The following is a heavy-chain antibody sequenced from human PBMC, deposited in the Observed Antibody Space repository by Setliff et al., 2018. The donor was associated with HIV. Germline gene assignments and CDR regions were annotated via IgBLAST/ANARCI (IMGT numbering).Heavy chain of an antibody. CDR2: LSTYKGNT. D-gene: IGHD5-18*01. J-gene: IGHJ3*02. V-gene: IGHV1-18*01. CDR3: ARGMRWDTAMGDAFDI. CDR1: GYTFTSYV. Sequence: ASVKVSCKASGYTFTSYVISWVRQAPGQGREWMGWLSTYKGNTNYAHKLKGRVTITTDTTTTTAYMELRCLKSDDTAIYFCARGMRWDTAMGDAFDIWGQGTMFTVSS.